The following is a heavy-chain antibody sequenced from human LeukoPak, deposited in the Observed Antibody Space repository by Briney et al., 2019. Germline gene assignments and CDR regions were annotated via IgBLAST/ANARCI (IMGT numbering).Heavy chain of an antibody. CDR3: AKDQNREPYYFDF. CDR1: GFTFSSYA. Sequence: PGGSLRLSCAASGFTFSSYAMHWVRQAPGKGLEWVAVISYDGSTNYADSVKGRFTISRDNYKNTLYLQMNSLRAEDTAVYYCAKDQNREPYYFDFWGQGTLVTVSS. D-gene: IGHD1-14*01. V-gene: IGHV3-30*18. CDR2: ISYDGST. J-gene: IGHJ4*02.